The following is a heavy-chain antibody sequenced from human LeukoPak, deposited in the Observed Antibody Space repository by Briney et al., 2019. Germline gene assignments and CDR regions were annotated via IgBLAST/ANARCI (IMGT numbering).Heavy chain of an antibody. CDR2: IIPIFGTA. V-gene: IGHV1-69*13. D-gene: IGHD3-22*01. Sequence: GASVKVSCKASGGTLTSYAISWVRQAPGQGLEWMGGIIPIFGTANYAQKFPGRVTITADESTSTAYMELSSLRSEDTAVYYCARDGYDSSGRDYYYYYMDVWGKGTTVTISS. CDR3: ARDGYDSSGRDYYYYYMDV. J-gene: IGHJ6*03. CDR1: GGTLTSYA.